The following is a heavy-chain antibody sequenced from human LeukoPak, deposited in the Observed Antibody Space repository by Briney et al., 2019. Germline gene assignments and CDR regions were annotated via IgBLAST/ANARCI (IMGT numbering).Heavy chain of an antibody. CDR2: ISYDGSNK. CDR1: GFTFSSYA. CDR3: ARAPYYDFWSGYYIYYYYGMDV. V-gene: IGHV3-30-3*01. J-gene: IGHJ6*02. Sequence: GGSLRLSCAASGFTFSSYAMHWVLQAPGKGLEWVAVISYDGSNKYYADSVKGRFTISRDNSKNTLYLQMNSLRAEDTAVYYCARAPYYDFWSGYYIYYYYGMDVWGQGTTVTVSS. D-gene: IGHD3-3*01.